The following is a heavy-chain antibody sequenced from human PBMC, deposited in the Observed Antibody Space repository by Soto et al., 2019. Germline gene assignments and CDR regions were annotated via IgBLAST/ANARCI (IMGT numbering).Heavy chain of an antibody. CDR1: GYTFTSYG. CDR3: VVAAQPYYFDY. J-gene: IGHJ4*02. V-gene: IGHV1-18*01. CDR2: FSAYNGNT. D-gene: IGHD2-15*01. Sequence: QVQLVQSGAEVKKPGASVKVSCKASGYTFTSYGISWVRQAPGQGLEWMGWFSAYNGNTNYAQKLQGRVTMTTDTSTSTAYSELRSLRSDDTAVYYCVVAAQPYYFDYWGQGTLVTVSS.